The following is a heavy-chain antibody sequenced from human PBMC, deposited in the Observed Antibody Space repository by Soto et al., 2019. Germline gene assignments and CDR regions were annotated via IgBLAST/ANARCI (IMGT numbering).Heavy chain of an antibody. CDR1: GFTFSSYS. CDR3: ARAPWGGDSYGMDV. Sequence: EVQLVESGGGLVKPGGSLRLSCVASGFTFSSYSMNWVRQAPGKGLEWVSSISSSSSYIYYADSVKGRFTISRDNAKNSLYLQMNSLRAEDTAVYYCARAPWGGDSYGMDVWGQGTTVTVSS. CDR2: ISSSSSYI. J-gene: IGHJ6*02. D-gene: IGHD2-21*02. V-gene: IGHV3-21*01.